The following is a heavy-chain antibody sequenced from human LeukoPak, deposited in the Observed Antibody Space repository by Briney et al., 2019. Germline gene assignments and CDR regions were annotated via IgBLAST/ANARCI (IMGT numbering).Heavy chain of an antibody. CDR1: GFTFSSYA. J-gene: IGHJ4*02. D-gene: IGHD5-12*01. Sequence: GGSLRLSCAASGFTFSSYAMSWVRQAPGKGLEWVSAISGSGGSTYYADSVKGRFTISRDNSKNTLYLQMNSLRAEDTAMYYCAGGGDSGYDLNYWGQGTLVTVSS. V-gene: IGHV3-23*01. CDR3: AGGGDSGYDLNY. CDR2: ISGSGGST.